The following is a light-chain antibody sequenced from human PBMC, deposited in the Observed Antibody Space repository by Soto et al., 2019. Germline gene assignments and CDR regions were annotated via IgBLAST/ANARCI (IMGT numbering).Light chain of an antibody. Sequence: EIQMTQSPSTLYGSVGDRVTITCRASQTISSWWAWYQQKPGKAPKLLIYKASTLKSGVPSRFSGSGSGTEFTLTISSLQPDDFATYYCQHYNSYSEAFGQGTKVDIK. V-gene: IGKV1-5*03. CDR3: QHYNSYSEA. CDR2: KAS. J-gene: IGKJ1*01. CDR1: QTISSW.